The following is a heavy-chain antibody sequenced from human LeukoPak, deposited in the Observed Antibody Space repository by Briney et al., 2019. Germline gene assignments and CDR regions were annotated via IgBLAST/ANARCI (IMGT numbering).Heavy chain of an antibody. CDR2: IYYNGNT. J-gene: IGHJ4*02. Sequence: SETLSLTCTVSGGSINNYYWSWIRQPPGKGLEWIGYIYYNGNTNYNPSLKSRVTISVGTSKNQFSLNLSSVTAADTAMYYCTRQGSYFNYWGQGTLVTVSS. CDR3: TRQGSYFNY. D-gene: IGHD3-10*01. CDR1: GGSINNYY. V-gene: IGHV4-59*08.